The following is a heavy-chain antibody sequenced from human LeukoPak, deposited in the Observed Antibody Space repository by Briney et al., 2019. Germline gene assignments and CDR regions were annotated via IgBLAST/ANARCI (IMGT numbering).Heavy chain of an antibody. CDR3: ARGEREASSSWYNFDY. CDR2: INHSGST. Sequence: SETLSLTCAVYGGSFSGYYWSWICQPPGKGLEWIGEINHSGSTNYNPSLKSRVTISVDTSKNQFSLKLSSVTAADTAVYYCARGEREASSSWYNFDYWGQGTLVTVSS. CDR1: GGSFSGYY. J-gene: IGHJ4*02. V-gene: IGHV4-34*01. D-gene: IGHD6-13*01.